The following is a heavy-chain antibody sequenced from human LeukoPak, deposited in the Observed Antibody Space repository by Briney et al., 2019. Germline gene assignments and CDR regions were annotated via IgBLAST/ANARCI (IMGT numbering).Heavy chain of an antibody. Sequence: PSETLSLTCAVYGGSFSGYYWSWIRQPPGKGLEWIGEINHSGSTNYNPSLTSRVTISVDTSKNQFSLKLSSVTAADTAVYYCARLSSSSWYRYYYYYMDVWGKGTTVTVSS. J-gene: IGHJ6*03. D-gene: IGHD6-13*01. CDR1: GGSFSGYY. CDR3: ARLSSSSWYRYYYYYMDV. V-gene: IGHV4-34*01. CDR2: INHSGST.